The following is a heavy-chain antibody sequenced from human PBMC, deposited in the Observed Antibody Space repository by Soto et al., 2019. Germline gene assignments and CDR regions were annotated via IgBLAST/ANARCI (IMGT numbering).Heavy chain of an antibody. V-gene: IGHV3-74*01. CDR2: INSDGSST. J-gene: IGHJ4*02. CDR3: ARVYDFWSGYYDG. Sequence: GGSLRVSCAVSGFTFSSYWMHCVRKGPEKGLVWVSRINSDGSSTSYADSVKGRFTISRDNAKNTLYLQMNSLRAEDTALYYCARVYDFWSGYYDGWGQGTLVTVSS. CDR1: GFTFSSYW. D-gene: IGHD3-3*01.